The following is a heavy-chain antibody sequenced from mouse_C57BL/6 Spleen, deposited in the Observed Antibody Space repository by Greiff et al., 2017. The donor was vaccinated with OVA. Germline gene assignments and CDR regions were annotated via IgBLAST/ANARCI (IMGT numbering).Heavy chain of an antibody. CDR1: GYTFTSYW. Sequence: VQLQQPGAELVMPGASVKLSCKASGYTFTSYWMHWVKQRPGQGLEWIGEIDPSDSYTNYHQKFKGKSTLTVDKSSSTAYMQLSSLTSEDSAVYYCARDYGSSYGFAYWGQGTLVTVSA. CDR3: ARDYGSSYGFAY. D-gene: IGHD1-1*01. V-gene: IGHV1-69*01. CDR2: IDPSDSYT. J-gene: IGHJ3*01.